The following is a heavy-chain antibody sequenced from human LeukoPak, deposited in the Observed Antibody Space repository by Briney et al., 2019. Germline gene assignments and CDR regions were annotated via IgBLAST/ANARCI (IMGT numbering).Heavy chain of an antibody. CDR3: ARGHSPSLRTTGNDY. V-gene: IGHV1-69*04. CDR2: IIPILGIA. D-gene: IGHD1-1*01. J-gene: IGHJ4*02. Sequence: SVKVSCKASGGTFSSYAISWVRQAPGQGLEWMGRIIPILGIANYAQKFQGRVTITADKSTSTAYMELSSLRSEDTAVYFCARGHSPSLRTTGNDYWGQGTLVTVSS. CDR1: GGTFSSYA.